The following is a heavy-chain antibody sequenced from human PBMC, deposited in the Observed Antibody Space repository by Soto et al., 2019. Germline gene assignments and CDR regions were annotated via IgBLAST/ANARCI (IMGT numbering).Heavy chain of an antibody. CDR1: GFTFSDHY. D-gene: IGHD4-17*01. V-gene: IGHV3-72*01. CDR2: TRNKANSYTT. J-gene: IGHJ4*02. CDR3: VRSPKPTGFSEIDC. Sequence: PGGSLRLACAASGFTFSDHYMDWIRQAPGKGLEWVGRTRNKANSYTTEYAASVKGRFTVSRDDSKNSVYLQMNSLMTEDTAVYYCVRSPKPTGFSEIDCWGQATLVSVSS.